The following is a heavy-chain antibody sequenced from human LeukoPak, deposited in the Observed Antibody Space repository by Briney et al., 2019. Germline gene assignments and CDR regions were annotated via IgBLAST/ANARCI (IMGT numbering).Heavy chain of an antibody. CDR3: ARGANSNYVYDY. Sequence: PSETLSLTCAVYGVSFSGYYWSWIRQPPGKGLEWIGEINHSESTNYNPSLKSRVTISVDTSKNQFSLKLSSVTAADTAVYYCARGANSNYVYDYWGQGTLVTVSS. CDR2: INHSEST. D-gene: IGHD4-11*01. J-gene: IGHJ4*02. CDR1: GVSFSGYY. V-gene: IGHV4-34*01.